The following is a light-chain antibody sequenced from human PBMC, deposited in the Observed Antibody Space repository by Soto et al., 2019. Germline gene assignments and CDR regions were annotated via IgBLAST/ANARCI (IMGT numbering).Light chain of an antibody. V-gene: IGKV3-11*01. J-gene: IGKJ4*01. Sequence: DIVLTQSPATLSLSPGETATLSCRSSQSVSSSLAWYQQKPGQTPRLLIYAASNRATGIPARFSGSESGTDFTLAVSSLEPEDFAVYYCQQRSSWPLTFGGGTKVEIK. CDR3: QQRSSWPLT. CDR2: AAS. CDR1: QSVSSS.